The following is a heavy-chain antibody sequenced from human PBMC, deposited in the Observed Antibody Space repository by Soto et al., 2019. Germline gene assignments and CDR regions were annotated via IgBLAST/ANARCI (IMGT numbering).Heavy chain of an antibody. D-gene: IGHD1-26*01. V-gene: IGHV3-15*01. J-gene: IGHJ4*02. CDR2: IMSKTDGGTT. Sequence: GGSLRLSCATSGFTFSKAWVGWVRQAPGKGLEWVGRIMSKTDGGTTDYAAPVKGRFTISRDDSKSTLYLQMNSLRTEDTAFYYCTTDSGMSPYSFDYWGQGTLVTVSS. CDR1: GFTFSKAW. CDR3: TTDSGMSPYSFDY.